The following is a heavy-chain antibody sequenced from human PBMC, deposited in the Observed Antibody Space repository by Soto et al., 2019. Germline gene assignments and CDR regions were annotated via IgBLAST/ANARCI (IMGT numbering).Heavy chain of an antibody. CDR3: ATRHRSSFDH. CDR1: GGSISSYY. D-gene: IGHD6-6*01. Sequence: SETLSLTCTVSGGSISSYYWSWIRQPPGKGLEWIGYIYYSGSTNYNPSLKSRVTISVDTSKNQFSLKLSSVTAADTAMYYCATRHRSSFDHWGQGTLVTVSS. CDR2: IYYSGST. V-gene: IGHV4-59*01. J-gene: IGHJ4*02.